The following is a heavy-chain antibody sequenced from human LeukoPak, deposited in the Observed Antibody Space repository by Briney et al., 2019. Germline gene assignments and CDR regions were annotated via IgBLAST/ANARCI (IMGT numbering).Heavy chain of an antibody. Sequence: ASVKVSCKASGYTFTGYYMHWVRQAPGQGLEWMGWINPNSGGTNYAQKFQGRVTMTRDTSISTAYMELSRLRSDDTAVYYWARDSSAAGVFQHWGQGTLVTVSS. CDR2: INPNSGGT. D-gene: IGHD3-10*01. CDR1: GYTFTGYY. J-gene: IGHJ1*01. V-gene: IGHV1-2*02. CDR3: ARDSSAAGVFQH.